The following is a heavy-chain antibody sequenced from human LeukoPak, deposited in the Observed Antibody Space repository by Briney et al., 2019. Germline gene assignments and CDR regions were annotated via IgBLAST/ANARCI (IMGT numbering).Heavy chain of an antibody. Sequence: ASVKVSCKASGYTFIGYYLHWVRQAPGQGLEWMGWINPNSGGTNYAQKFQGRVTMTRDTSITTAYMELSRLRSDDTAVYYCARDPSSSSIAARTFDYWGQGTLVTVSS. CDR2: INPNSGGT. D-gene: IGHD6-6*01. V-gene: IGHV1-2*02. CDR3: ARDPSSSSIAARTFDY. J-gene: IGHJ4*02. CDR1: GYTFIGYY.